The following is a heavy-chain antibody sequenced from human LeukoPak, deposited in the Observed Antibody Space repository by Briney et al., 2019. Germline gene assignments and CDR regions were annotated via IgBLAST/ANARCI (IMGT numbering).Heavy chain of an antibody. V-gene: IGHV1-2*02. CDR3: AKSPPRAAGIAY. D-gene: IGHD6-13*01. Sequence: ASVKVSCKASGYTFTAYYIHWVRQAPGQGLEWMGWINPDSGGTNYAQKSQGGVTMTRDTSISTAYMELSSLRSDDTAVYYCAKSPPRAAGIAYWGQGTLVTVSS. J-gene: IGHJ4*02. CDR2: INPDSGGT. CDR1: GYTFTAYY.